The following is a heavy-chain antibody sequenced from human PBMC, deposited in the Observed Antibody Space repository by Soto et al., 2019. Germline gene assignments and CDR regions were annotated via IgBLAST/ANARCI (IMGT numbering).Heavy chain of an antibody. J-gene: IGHJ6*02. CDR2: INPSGGST. CDR3: ARDRGRAAAAVRDGMDV. V-gene: IGHV1-46*01. D-gene: IGHD6-13*01. Sequence: ASVKVSCKASGYTFTSYYMHWVRQAPGQGLEWMGIINPSGGSTSYAQKFQGRVTMTRDTSTSTVYMELRSLGSEDTAVYYCARDRGRAAAAVRDGMDVWGQGTTVTVSS. CDR1: GYTFTSYY.